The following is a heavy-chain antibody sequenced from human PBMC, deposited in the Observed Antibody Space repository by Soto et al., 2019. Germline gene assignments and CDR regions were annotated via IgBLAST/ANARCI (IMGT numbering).Heavy chain of an antibody. V-gene: IGHV4-39*01. Sequence: QLQLQESGPGLVKPSETLSLTCTVSGGSISSSSYYWGWIRQPPGKGLEWIGTSSYSGSTYYNPSLKXXVXIXEDTSKNQFSLRLSSVTAADTAVYYCANLYGDYVSYWGQGTLVTVSS. D-gene: IGHD4-17*01. CDR3: ANLYGDYVSY. CDR1: GGSISSSSYY. CDR2: SSYSGST. J-gene: IGHJ4*02.